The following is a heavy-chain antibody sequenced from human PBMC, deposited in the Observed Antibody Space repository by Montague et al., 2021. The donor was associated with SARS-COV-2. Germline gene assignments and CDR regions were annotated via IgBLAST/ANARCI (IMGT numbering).Heavy chain of an antibody. CDR2: IDWDDDK. CDR1: GFSLSTSGMC. V-gene: IGHV2-70*01. D-gene: IGHD3-9*01. Sequence: PALGKPTQTLTLTCTFSGFSLSTSGMCVSWICQPPGKALEWLALIDWDDDKYYSTSLKTRLTISKDTSKNQVVLTMTNMDPVDTATYYCARIRDYDILTGSYSGFDYWGQGTLVTVSS. J-gene: IGHJ4*02. CDR3: ARIRDYDILTGSYSGFDY.